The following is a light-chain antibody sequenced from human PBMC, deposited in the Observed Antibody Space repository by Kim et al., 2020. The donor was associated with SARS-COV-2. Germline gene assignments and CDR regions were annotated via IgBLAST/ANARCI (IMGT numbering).Light chain of an antibody. V-gene: IGLV3-1*01. CDR2: QES. CDR3: QAWDSSDWV. CDR1: KLGDKY. J-gene: IGLJ3*02. Sequence: SVSTGQRAGITCSGDKLGDKYTCWYQQKPGQTPVMVIYQESKPHSGIPERLSGYNSGNTATLTSSGTQGMYESEYYCQAWDSSDWVFGGGTQLSVL.